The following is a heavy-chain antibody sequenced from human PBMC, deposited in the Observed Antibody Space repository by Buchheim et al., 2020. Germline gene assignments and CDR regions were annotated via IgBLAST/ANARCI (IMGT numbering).Heavy chain of an antibody. V-gene: IGHV3-21*01. Sequence: EVQLVESGGGLVKPGGSLRLSCAASGFTFSSYSMNWVRQAPGKGLEWVSSISSTSNYIYYADSMKGRFTISRDNAKNSLYLQMSSLRAEDTAVYYCARADYIPASHFGYWGQGTL. D-gene: IGHD4-11*01. CDR1: GFTFSSYS. J-gene: IGHJ4*02. CDR3: ARADYIPASHFGY. CDR2: ISSTSNYI.